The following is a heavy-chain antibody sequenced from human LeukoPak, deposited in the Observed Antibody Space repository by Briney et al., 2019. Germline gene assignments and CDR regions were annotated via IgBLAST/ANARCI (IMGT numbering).Heavy chain of an antibody. Sequence: PGGSLRLSCAASGFTFSDYYMSWIRQAPGKGLEWISYISGSGTTIYYADSVKGRFTISRDNAKNSLYLQMNSLRAEDTAVYYCARVHRYNGSYSGYYFDYWGQGTLVTVSS. V-gene: IGHV3-11*01. D-gene: IGHD1-26*01. CDR3: ARVHRYNGSYSGYYFDY. CDR2: ISGSGTTI. J-gene: IGHJ4*02. CDR1: GFTFSDYY.